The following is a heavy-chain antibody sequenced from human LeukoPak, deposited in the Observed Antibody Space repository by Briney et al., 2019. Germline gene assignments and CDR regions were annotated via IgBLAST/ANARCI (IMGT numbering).Heavy chain of an antibody. D-gene: IGHD3-3*01. CDR2: ISAYNGNI. Sequence: ASVKVSCKASGYTFTSYGISWVRQAPGQGLEWMGWISAYNGNINYAQKLQGRVTMTTDTSTSTAYMELRSLRSDDAAMYYCARDRRFRSGISVTALDAFDVWGPGTMVTVSS. J-gene: IGHJ3*01. CDR1: GYTFTSYG. CDR3: ARDRRFRSGISVTALDAFDV. V-gene: IGHV1-18*01.